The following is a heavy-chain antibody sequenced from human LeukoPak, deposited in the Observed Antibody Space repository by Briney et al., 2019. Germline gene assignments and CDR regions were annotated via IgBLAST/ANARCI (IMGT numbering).Heavy chain of an antibody. J-gene: IGHJ4*02. CDR3: TTEKDY. V-gene: IGHV3-7*03. Sequence: GGSLRLSCAASGFTFSGYWMSWVRQAPGKGLEWVANIKQDGSEMYYLDSVKGRFIISRDNAKNSLYLQMNSLKTEDAAVYYCTTEKDYWGQGTLVTVSS. CDR1: GFTFSGYW. CDR2: IKQDGSEM.